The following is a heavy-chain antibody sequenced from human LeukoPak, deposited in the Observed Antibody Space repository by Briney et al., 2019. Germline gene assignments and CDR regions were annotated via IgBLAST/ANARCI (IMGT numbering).Heavy chain of an antibody. CDR3: AKDSLADIDY. CDR2: INGDGSIT. D-gene: IGHD3-16*01. J-gene: IGHJ4*02. V-gene: IGHV3-74*01. Sequence: GVSLRLFCAASGFTVRTSWMNWVRQARGKGPVWVSRINGDGSITTYADSVKGRSTISRDNSKNTLYLQMNSLRAEDTAVYYCAKDSLADIDYWGQGTLVTVSS. CDR1: GFTVRTSW.